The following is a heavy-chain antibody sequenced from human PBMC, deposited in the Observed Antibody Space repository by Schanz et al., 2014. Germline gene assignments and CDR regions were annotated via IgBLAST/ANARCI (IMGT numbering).Heavy chain of an antibody. CDR3: AKSMYSTSWAFDF. V-gene: IGHV3-23*04. Sequence: EVHLEESGGGLVQPGGSQRLSCAVSGFTFSNCDMTWVRQAPGKGLEWVAIIDGRGITTFYADSVKGRFTISRDNSKNTLYVQMNSLRAEDTAVYYCAKSMYSTSWAFDFWGQGAQVTVSS. J-gene: IGHJ4*02. CDR1: GFTFSNCD. CDR2: IDGRGITT. D-gene: IGHD2-2*01.